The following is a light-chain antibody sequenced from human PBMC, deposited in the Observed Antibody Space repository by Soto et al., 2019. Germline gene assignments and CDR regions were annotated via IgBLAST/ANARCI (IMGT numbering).Light chain of an antibody. J-gene: IGLJ1*01. V-gene: IGLV1-47*01. CDR2: RNN. CDR3: AAWDDSLSAYV. Sequence: QSVLTQPPSASGTPGQRVTISCSGSSSNIGSNYVYWYQQLPGTAPKLLNYRNNQRPSGVPDRFSGSKSGTSASLAISGLRSEDEADYYCAAWDDSLSAYVFGTGTKLTVL. CDR1: SSNIGSNY.